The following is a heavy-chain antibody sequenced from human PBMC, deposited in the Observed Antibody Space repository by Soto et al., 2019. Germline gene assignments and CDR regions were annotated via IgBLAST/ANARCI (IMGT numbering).Heavy chain of an antibody. CDR2: IYGSGST. CDR3: ARASLAEGPEAY. J-gene: IGHJ4*02. V-gene: IGHV4-59*12. Sequence: SETLSLTCSVSGGSITGYYWNWIRQPPGKGLEWVGHIYGSGSTNYNPSLQSRVTISVDTSKIQFSLNLTSVTATDTAVYYCARASLAEGPEAYWGQGILVTVLL. CDR1: GGSITGYY. D-gene: IGHD6-19*01.